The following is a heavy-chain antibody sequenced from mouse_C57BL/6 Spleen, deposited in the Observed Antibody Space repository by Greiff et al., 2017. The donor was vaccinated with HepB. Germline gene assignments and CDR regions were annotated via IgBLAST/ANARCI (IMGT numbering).Heavy chain of an antibody. CDR1: GYTFTSYW. D-gene: IGHD1-1*02. V-gene: IGHV1-69*01. J-gene: IGHJ2*01. CDR3: ARRGGSLDY. CDR2: IDPSDSYT. Sequence: QVQLQQPGAELVMPGASVKLSCKASGYTFTSYWMHWVKQRPGQGLEWIGEIDPSDSYTNYNQKFKGKSTLTVDKSSSTAYMQLSSLTSEDSAVYYCARRGGSLDYGGKGTTLTVSS.